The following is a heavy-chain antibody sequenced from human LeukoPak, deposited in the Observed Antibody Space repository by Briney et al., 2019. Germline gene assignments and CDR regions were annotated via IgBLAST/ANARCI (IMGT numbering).Heavy chain of an antibody. CDR1: GGSISGHY. J-gene: IGHJ6*03. V-gene: IGHV4-4*07. CDR3: ARGVGARALYYYYYMDV. D-gene: IGHD2-15*01. CDR2: IYSSGNT. Sequence: KPSETLSLTCSVSGGSISGHYWSWIRQPAGKGLESIGRIYSSGNTNYNPSLKSRVTMSVDTSKNQISLKLSSVTAADTAVYYCARGVGARALYYYYYMDVWGKGTTVTVSS.